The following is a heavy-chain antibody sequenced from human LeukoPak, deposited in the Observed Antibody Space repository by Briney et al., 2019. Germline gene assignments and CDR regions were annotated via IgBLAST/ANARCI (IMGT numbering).Heavy chain of an antibody. CDR2: INHSGST. V-gene: IGHV4-34*01. Sequence: SETLSLTCAVYGGSFSGYYWSWIRQPPGKGLEWIGEINHSGSTNYNPSLKSRVTISVDTSKNQFSLKLSSVTAADTAVYYCASLRGDHSYYYYGMDVWGQGTTVTVSS. D-gene: IGHD7-27*01. J-gene: IGHJ6*02. CDR3: ASLRGDHSYYYYGMDV. CDR1: GGSFSGYY.